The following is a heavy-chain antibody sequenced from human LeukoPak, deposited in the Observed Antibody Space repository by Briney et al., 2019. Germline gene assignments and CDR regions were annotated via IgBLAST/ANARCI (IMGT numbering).Heavy chain of an antibody. CDR2: IYTSGST. V-gene: IGHV4-4*07. CDR3: AREEIVGATYLFDY. CDR1: GGSISSYY. Sequence: PSETLSLTCTVYGGSISSYYWSWIRQPAGKGLEWLGRIYTSGSTNYNPSLKSRVTISVDKSKNQFSLKLSSVTAADTAVYYCAREEIVGATYLFDYWGQGTLVTVSS. J-gene: IGHJ4*02. D-gene: IGHD1-26*01.